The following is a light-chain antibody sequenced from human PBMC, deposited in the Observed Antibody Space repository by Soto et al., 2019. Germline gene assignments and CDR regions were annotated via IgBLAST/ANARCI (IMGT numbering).Light chain of an antibody. CDR1: QSCNSNF. Sequence: EIVLTQAPGTLSLSTGERATLACRASQSCNSNFVDWYQQKPDQAHRLLLYGASRRATGIPDRFSGRGYGTDLTLTFSILEPEDYAVYSCHQFGRPPTLSTFGQVTKLEIE. CDR3: HQFGRPPTLST. V-gene: IGKV3-20*01. J-gene: IGKJ2*01. CDR2: GAS.